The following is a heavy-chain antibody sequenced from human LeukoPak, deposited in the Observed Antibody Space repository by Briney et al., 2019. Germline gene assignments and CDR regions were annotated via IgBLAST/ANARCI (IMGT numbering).Heavy chain of an antibody. CDR2: IYYSGST. CDR3: ARRYCSGGSCYSDNWFDP. D-gene: IGHD2-15*01. V-gene: IGHV4-39*01. J-gene: IGHJ5*02. Sequence: SETLSLTFTVSGGSISSTSYYWGWIRQPPGKGLDWIGSIYYSGSTYYNPSLKSRVTISVDTSKNQFSLKLSSVTAADTAVYYCARRYCSGGSCYSDNWFDPWGQGTLVTVSS. CDR1: GGSISSTSYY.